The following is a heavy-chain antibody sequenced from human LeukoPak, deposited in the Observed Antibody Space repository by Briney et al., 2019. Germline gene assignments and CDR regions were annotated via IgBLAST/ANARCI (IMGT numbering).Heavy chain of an antibody. CDR1: GYTFTSYD. CDR2: MNPNSGNT. Sequence: ASVKVSCKASGYTFTSYDINWVRQATGQGLEWMGWMNPNSGNTGYAQKFQGRVTITRNTSISTAYMELSSLRSEDTAVYYCARAIVRLAAAGTKGWFDPWGQGTLVTVSS. J-gene: IGHJ5*02. CDR3: ARAIVRLAAAGTKGWFDP. D-gene: IGHD6-13*01. V-gene: IGHV1-8*03.